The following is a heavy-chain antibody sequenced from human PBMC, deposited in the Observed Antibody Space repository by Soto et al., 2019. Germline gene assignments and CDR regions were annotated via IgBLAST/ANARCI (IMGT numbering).Heavy chain of an antibody. V-gene: IGHV1-69*06. CDR1: GDTFKNCV. CDR3: AAELAFGKLDVC. D-gene: IGHD1-1*01. CDR2: IIPLFGTA. J-gene: IGHJ6*02. Sequence: QVQVVQSGVEVRRPGSSVKVSCKASGDTFKNCVISWVRQAPGQGLEWMGGIIPLFGTANFAQRFQGRITITPDKSTTTAYMELRRPRTADTAMLDCAAELAFGKLDVCWGQGTTVIVSS.